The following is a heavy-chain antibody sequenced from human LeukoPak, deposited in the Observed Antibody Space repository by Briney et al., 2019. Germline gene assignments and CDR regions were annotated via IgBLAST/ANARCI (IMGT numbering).Heavy chain of an antibody. V-gene: IGHV1-69*13. CDR1: GGTFSSYA. D-gene: IGHD2-21*02. J-gene: IGHJ6*04. CDR2: IIPIFGTA. CDR3: ARVPDFDYYYYGMDV. Sequence: ASVKVSCKASGGTFSSYAISWVRQAPGQGLEWMGGIIPIFGTANYAQKFQGRVTITADESTSTAYMELSSLRSEDTAVYYCARVPDFDYYYYGMDVWGKGTTVTVSS.